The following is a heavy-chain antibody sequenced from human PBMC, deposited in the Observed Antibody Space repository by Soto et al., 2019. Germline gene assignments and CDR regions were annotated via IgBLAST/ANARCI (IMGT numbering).Heavy chain of an antibody. Sequence: ASVKVSCKASGYSFTNNDVSWVRQATGQGLEWMGWMNPGSGDTGYAQKFQGRVTMTRDISIATAYMELSSLRSDDTAIYYCARMATFGSLNWFDPWGQGTLVTVYS. D-gene: IGHD3-16*01. V-gene: IGHV1-8*01. J-gene: IGHJ5*02. CDR3: ARMATFGSLNWFDP. CDR1: GYSFTNND. CDR2: MNPGSGDT.